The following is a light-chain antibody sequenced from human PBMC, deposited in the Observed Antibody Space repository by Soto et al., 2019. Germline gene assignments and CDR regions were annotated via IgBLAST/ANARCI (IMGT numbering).Light chain of an antibody. J-gene: IGKJ5*01. CDR3: QQYNTYAT. Sequence: DIQMTQSPSSLSASVGDRVTITCRASQSISSWLAWYQQKPGKAPKLLIYDASTLKTGVPSRFSGSGSGSEFNFTITGLQPDDFATYFCQQYNTYATFGQGTRREIK. V-gene: IGKV1-5*01. CDR2: DAS. CDR1: QSISSW.